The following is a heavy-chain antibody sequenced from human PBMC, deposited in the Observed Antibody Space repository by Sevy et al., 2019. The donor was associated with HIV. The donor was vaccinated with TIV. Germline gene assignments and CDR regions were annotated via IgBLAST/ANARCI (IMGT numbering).Heavy chain of an antibody. V-gene: IGHV3-48*01. CDR2: ISSSSNTI. Sequence: GSLRLSCTASGFTFITYNMNWVRQAPGKGLEWISYISSSSNTIYYADSVKGRLTISRDNVKNSLYLQMNSLRAEDTAVYYCARNGGYADYGMDVWGQGTTVTVSS. J-gene: IGHJ6*02. CDR1: GFTFITYN. CDR3: ARNGGYADYGMDV. D-gene: IGHD5-12*01.